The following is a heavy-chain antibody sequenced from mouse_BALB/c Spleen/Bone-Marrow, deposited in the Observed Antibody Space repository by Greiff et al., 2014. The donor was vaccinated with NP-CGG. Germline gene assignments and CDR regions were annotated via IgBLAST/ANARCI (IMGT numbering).Heavy chain of an antibody. CDR3: ARNGNFFAMDS. V-gene: IGHV2-6-1*01. J-gene: IGHJ4*01. CDR2: IWSDGST. D-gene: IGHD2-1*01. CDR1: GFSFTRYG. Sequence: VQLVESGPGLVAPSQSLSITCTISGFSFTRYGVHWVRQPPGKGLEWLVVIWSDGSTTYNSALKSRLSITKDNSKSQVFLKMNSLQTDDTAMYYCARNGNFFAMDSWGQGTSVTVSS.